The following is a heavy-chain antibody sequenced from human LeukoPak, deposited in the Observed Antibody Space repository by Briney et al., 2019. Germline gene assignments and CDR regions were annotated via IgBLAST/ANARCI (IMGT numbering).Heavy chain of an antibody. CDR3: ARRKLRTRPFDY. D-gene: IGHD1-26*01. V-gene: IGHV4-39*07. J-gene: IGHJ4*02. Sequence: SETLSLTCTVSGGSISSSSYYWSWIRQPPGKGLEWIGEINHSGSTNYNPSPKSRVTISVDTSKNQFSLKLSSVTAADTAVYYCARRKLRTRPFDYWGQGTLVTVSS. CDR2: INHSGST. CDR1: GGSISSSSYY.